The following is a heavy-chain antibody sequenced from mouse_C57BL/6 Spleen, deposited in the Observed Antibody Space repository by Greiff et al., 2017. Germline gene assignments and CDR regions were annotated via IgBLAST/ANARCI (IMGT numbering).Heavy chain of an antibody. CDR1: GYAFSSYW. J-gene: IGHJ4*01. D-gene: IGHD3-1*01. V-gene: IGHV1-80*01. CDR3: ARGARGYAMDY. CDR2: IYPGDGDT. Sequence: QVQLQQSGAELVKPGASVKISCKASGYAFSSYWMNWVKQRPGKGLEWIGQIYPGDGDTNYNGKFKGKATLTADKSSNTAYMQLSSLTSEDSAVYFCARGARGYAMDYWGQGTSVTVSS.